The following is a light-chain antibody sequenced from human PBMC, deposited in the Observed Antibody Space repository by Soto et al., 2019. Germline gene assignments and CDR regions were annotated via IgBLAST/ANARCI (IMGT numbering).Light chain of an antibody. CDR2: EVT. V-gene: IGLV2-14*01. Sequence: QSALTQPASVSGSPGQSITISCTGTSSDVGGYNYVSWYQQHSGKAPKLMIYEVTNRPSGVSNRFSGSKSGNTASLTISGLQAEDEAEYYCSSYTRTKTLLFGGGTKLT. CDR1: SSDVGGYNY. CDR3: SSYTRTKTLL. J-gene: IGLJ2*01.